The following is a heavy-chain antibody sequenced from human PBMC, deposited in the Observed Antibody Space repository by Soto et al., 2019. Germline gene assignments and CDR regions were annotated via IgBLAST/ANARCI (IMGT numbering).Heavy chain of an antibody. V-gene: IGHV4-59*08. CDR3: ASMGYHYGSGSYPLDY. D-gene: IGHD3-10*01. Sequence: PSETLSLTCTVSGGSISSYYWTWIRQPPGKGLEWIGFMYNSGSTHYNPSLKSRVTISLDTSKNQFSLNLRSVTAADTALFYCASMGYHYGSGSYPLDYWGQGTLVTVSS. J-gene: IGHJ4*02. CDR2: MYNSGST. CDR1: GGSISSYY.